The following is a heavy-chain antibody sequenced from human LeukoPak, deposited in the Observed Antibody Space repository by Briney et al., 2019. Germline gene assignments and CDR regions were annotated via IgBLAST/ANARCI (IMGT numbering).Heavy chain of an antibody. CDR2: IIPIFGTA. J-gene: IGHJ6*04. CDR1: GGTFSSYA. D-gene: IGHD3-10*01. Sequence: SVKVSCKASGGTFSSYAISWVRQAPGQGLEWMGGIIPIFGTANYAQKFQGRVTITADKSTSTAYMELSSLRSEDTAVYYCARAFLELTMVRDCGMDVWGKGTTVTVSS. CDR3: ARAFLELTMVRDCGMDV. V-gene: IGHV1-69*06.